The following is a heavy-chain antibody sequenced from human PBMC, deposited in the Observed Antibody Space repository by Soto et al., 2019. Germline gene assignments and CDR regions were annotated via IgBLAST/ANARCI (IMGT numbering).Heavy chain of an antibody. J-gene: IGHJ4*02. D-gene: IGHD4-17*01. CDR3: ARDSPGYGDYVLFDY. Sequence: SQTLSLTCDISGDSVSTNHATWNWIRQSPSRGLEWLGRTYYSSKWYNDYAVSVKSRITINPDTSKNQFSLQLNSVTPEDTAVYYCARDSPGYGDYVLFDYWGQGTLVTVSS. CDR1: GDSVSTNHAT. V-gene: IGHV6-1*01. CDR2: TYYSSKWYN.